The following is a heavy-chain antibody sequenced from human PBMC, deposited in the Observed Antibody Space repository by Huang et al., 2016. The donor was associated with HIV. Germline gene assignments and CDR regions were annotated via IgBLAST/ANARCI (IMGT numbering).Heavy chain of an antibody. CDR1: GDTFTAHA. V-gene: IGHV1-3*01. D-gene: IGHD1-1*01. J-gene: IGHJ4*02. Sequence: QVLLVQSGAEVKKPGASVKVSCKASGDTFTAHALHWVRQAPGQGLEWMGWISGGRGDRKYSQKFQGRVSYTRDTSASTVYMGMSNLRSEDTAVYYCARPMAPSGTTGEYFDYWGQGSLVTVSS. CDR3: ARPMAPSGTTGEYFDY. CDR2: ISGGRGDR.